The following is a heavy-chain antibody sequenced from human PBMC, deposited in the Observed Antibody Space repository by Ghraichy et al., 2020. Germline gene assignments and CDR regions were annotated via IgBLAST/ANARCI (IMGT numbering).Heavy chain of an antibody. Sequence: SETLSLTCTVSGGSISSGGYYWSWIRQHPGKGLEWIGYIYYSGSTYYNPSLKSRVTISVDTSKNQFSLKLSSVTAADTAVYYCAREARVVVVPAERMYYFDYWGQGTLVTVSS. J-gene: IGHJ4*02. CDR1: GGSISSGGYY. V-gene: IGHV4-31*03. CDR2: IYYSGST. D-gene: IGHD2-2*01. CDR3: AREARVVVVPAERMYYFDY.